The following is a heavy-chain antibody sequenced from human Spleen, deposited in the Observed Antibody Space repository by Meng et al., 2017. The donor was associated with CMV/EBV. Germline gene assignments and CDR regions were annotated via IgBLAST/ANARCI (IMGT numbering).Heavy chain of an antibody. J-gene: IGHJ4*02. CDR2: IRYDEKTQ. CDR1: GFTFSSYA. V-gene: IGHV3-30*02. Sequence: GGSLRLSCAASGFTFSSYAMSWVRQLPGKGLEWVAFIRYDEKTQYYADSVKGRFTISRDNSKNTLYLQMNSLRAEDTAVYYCARAPSRVGFWSGYYYFDSWGQGTLVTVSS. D-gene: IGHD3-3*01. CDR3: ARAPSRVGFWSGYYYFDS.